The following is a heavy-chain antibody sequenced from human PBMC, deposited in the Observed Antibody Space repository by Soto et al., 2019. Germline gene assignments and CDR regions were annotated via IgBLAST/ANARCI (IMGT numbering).Heavy chain of an antibody. CDR3: ARDRAPRGVTPFYLDY. J-gene: IGHJ4*02. V-gene: IGHV3-48*02. CDR1: GFSFSTYS. Sequence: GGSLRLSCAASGFSFSTYSMSWVRQAPGKGLEWVSYISGGSKTIYYADSVRGRFTISRDNAKNSMYLQMNSLRDEDTAVYYCARDRAPRGVTPFYLDYWGQGVLVTVSS. D-gene: IGHD2-21*02. CDR2: ISGGSKTI.